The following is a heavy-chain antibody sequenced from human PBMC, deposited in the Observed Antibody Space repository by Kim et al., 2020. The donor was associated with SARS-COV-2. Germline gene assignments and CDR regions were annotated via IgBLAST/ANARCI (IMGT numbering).Heavy chain of an antibody. Sequence: GGSLRLSCTASGFTFGDYAMSWFRQAPGKGLEWVGFIRNKAYGGTTEYAASVKGRFTISRDDSKSISYLQMNSLKTEDTAVYSCTRDQDTTLVRGSYGMDVWGRGTTVTVSS. CDR3: TRDQDTTLVRGSYGMDV. CDR1: GFTFGDYA. D-gene: IGHD5-18*01. CDR2: IRNKAYGGTT. J-gene: IGHJ6*02. V-gene: IGHV3-49*03.